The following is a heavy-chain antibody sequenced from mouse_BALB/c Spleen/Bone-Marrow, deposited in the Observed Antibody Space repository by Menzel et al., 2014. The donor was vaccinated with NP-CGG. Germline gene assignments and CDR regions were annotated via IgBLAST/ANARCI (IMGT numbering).Heavy chain of an antibody. CDR2: IDPANGDT. J-gene: IGHJ2*01. CDR3: ARDYGPFDY. Sequence: EVKLMESGAELVKPGASVKLSCTASGFNIKDIYMHWVKQRPEQGLEWIGRIDPANGDTKYDPKFQGKATITADTSSNTAYLQLSSLTSEDTAVYYCARDYGPFDYWGQGTTLPVSS. CDR1: GFNIKDIY. V-gene: IGHV14-3*02. D-gene: IGHD1-2*01.